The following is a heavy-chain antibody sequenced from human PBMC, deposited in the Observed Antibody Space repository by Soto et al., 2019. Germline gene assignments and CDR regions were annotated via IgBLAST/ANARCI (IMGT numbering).Heavy chain of an antibody. Sequence: GGSLRLSCAASGFTFNNYAMNWVRQAPGRGLEWVSSISGSGGSTYYADSVKGRFTISRDNSKNTLYLQMNSLRAEDTAVYYCAKGALGSSSWYDFDYWGQGTLVTVSS. D-gene: IGHD6-13*01. CDR3: AKGALGSSSWYDFDY. CDR1: GFTFNNYA. CDR2: ISGSGGST. V-gene: IGHV3-23*01. J-gene: IGHJ4*02.